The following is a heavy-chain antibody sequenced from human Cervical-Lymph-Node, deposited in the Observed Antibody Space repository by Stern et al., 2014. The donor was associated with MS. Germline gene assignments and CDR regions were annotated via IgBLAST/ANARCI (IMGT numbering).Heavy chain of an antibody. CDR2: ISYDGNNK. J-gene: IGHJ4*02. CDR1: GFTFSSYG. D-gene: IGHD2-8*01. CDR3: ARDYEDTSMLFDH. V-gene: IGHV3-30*03. Sequence: VQLVESGGAVVQPGRSLRLSCAASGFTFSSYGMHCVRQAPGKGLEWVTVISYDGNNKYYAASVKGRFTISRDNSKNTLHLQMNSVTPDDTAIYYCARDYEDTSMLFDHWGQGTLVTVSS.